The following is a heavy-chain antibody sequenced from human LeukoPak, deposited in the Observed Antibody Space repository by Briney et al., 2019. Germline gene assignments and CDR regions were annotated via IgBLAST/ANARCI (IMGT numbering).Heavy chain of an antibody. CDR1: GGSISSGGYS. Sequence: KPSETLSLTCAVSGGSISSGGYSWSWIRQPPGKGLEWIGEINHSGSTNYNPSLKSRVTISVDTSKNQFSLKLSSVTAADTAVYYCARGFSGSYRKVSNWFDPWGQGTLVTVSS. CDR3: ARGFSGSYRKVSNWFDP. D-gene: IGHD1-26*01. CDR2: INHSGST. V-gene: IGHV4-30-2*01. J-gene: IGHJ5*02.